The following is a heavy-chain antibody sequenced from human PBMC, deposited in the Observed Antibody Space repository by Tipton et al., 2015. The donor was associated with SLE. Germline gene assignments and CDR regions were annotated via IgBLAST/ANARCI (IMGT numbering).Heavy chain of an antibody. CDR2: ISYDGSEK. V-gene: IGHV3-30*04. D-gene: IGHD2-15*01. CDR1: GFTFISHA. Sequence: SLRLSCAASGFTFISHAMHWVRQAPGKGLEWVAVISYDGSEKYFADSVKGRFTISRDNSKNTLYLQMNSLRADDTAVYYCLVVVAATRAFDYWGQGTLVTVSS. CDR3: LVVVAATRAFDY. J-gene: IGHJ4*02.